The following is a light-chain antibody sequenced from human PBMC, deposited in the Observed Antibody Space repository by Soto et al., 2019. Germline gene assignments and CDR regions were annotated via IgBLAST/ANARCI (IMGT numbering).Light chain of an antibody. CDR3: CSYAGSSTFV. J-gene: IGLJ1*01. Sequence: QSVLTQPASVSGSPGQSITISCTGTSSDVGSYNLVSCYQQHPGKAPKLMIYEGSKRPSGVSNRFSGSKSGNTASLTISGLQAEDEADYYCCSYAGSSTFVFGTGTKVTV. V-gene: IGLV2-23*01. CDR2: EGS. CDR1: SSDVGSYNL.